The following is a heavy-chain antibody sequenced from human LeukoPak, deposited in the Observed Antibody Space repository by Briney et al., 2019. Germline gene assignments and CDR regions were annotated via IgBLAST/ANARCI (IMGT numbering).Heavy chain of an antibody. J-gene: IGHJ4*02. CDR3: ARQDFGSGIVPGY. CDR2: VYYTGST. V-gene: IGHV4-39*01. Sequence: SETPSLTCTVSGASITNSLYYWGWIRQPPGKGLEWIATVYYTGSTYYNPSLKSRVTISIDTSKSHFSLKLRSVTAADMAVYYCARQDFGSGIVPGYWGQGTLVTVSS. CDR1: GASITNSLYY. D-gene: IGHD3-10*01.